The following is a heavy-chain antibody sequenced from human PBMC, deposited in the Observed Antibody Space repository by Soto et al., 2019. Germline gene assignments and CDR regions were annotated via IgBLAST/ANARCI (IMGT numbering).Heavy chain of an antibody. D-gene: IGHD3-16*02. CDR3: AGDHSASRHRSGMDV. J-gene: IGHJ6*02. CDR2: IYYSGST. Sequence: QVQLQESGPGLVKPSQTLSLTCTVSGGSISSGGYSWSWIRQHPGKGLESIGYIYYSGSTYYNPSLKRRVTISGDTSKNQCSLKLSSVTAADTAVYYCAGDHSASRHRSGMDVWGQGTTVTVSS. V-gene: IGHV4-31*03. CDR1: GGSISSGGYS.